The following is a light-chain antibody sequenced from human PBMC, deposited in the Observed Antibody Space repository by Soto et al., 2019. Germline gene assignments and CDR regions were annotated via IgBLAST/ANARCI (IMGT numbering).Light chain of an antibody. CDR1: QGISNY. CDR2: AAS. J-gene: IGKJ3*01. V-gene: IGKV1-27*01. CDR3: QRYISAPFT. Sequence: DTQMTQSPSSLSASVGDRVTITCRATQGISNYLAWYQQRPGEVPKLLIYAASTLQSGVPTRFSGSGSGTDFTLTISSLQPEDFATYYCQRYISAPFTFGPGTNVDIK.